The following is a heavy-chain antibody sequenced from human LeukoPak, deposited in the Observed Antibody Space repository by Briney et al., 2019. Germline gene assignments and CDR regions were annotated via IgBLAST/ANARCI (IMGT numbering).Heavy chain of an antibody. CDR1: GGTFSSYA. CDR2: IIPIFGTA. D-gene: IGHD2-21*02. J-gene: IGHJ4*02. CDR3: ARVNCGGDCYSFGY. Sequence: EASVKVSCKASGGTFSSYAISWVRQAPGQGLEWMGRIIPIFGTANYAQKFPGRVTITTDESTSTAYMELSSLRSEDTAVYYCARVNCGGDCYSFGYWGQGTLVTVSS. V-gene: IGHV1-69*05.